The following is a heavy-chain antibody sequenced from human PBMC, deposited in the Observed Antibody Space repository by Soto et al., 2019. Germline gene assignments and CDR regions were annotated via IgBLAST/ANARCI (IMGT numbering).Heavy chain of an antibody. D-gene: IGHD2-15*01. CDR2: INPDNGNT. J-gene: IGHJ5*02. CDR1: GYTFTRYT. Sequence: ASVKVSCKASGYTFTRYTMNWVRQAPGQRLEWMGWINPDNGNTKSSQKFQDRVIITRDTSASTAYMDLSSLRSEDTAVYYCARGIATGQLDPWGQGTRVTSPQ. V-gene: IGHV1-3*01. CDR3: ARGIATGQLDP.